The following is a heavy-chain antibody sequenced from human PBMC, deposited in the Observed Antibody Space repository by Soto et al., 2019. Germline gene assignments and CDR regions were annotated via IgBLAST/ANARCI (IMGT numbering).Heavy chain of an antibody. CDR3: ARFQXPLYYYDSSCHGDSFDY. CDR2: IYYSGST. V-gene: IGHV4-39*01. J-gene: IGHJ4*02. CDR1: GGSISGSSYY. D-gene: IGHD3-22*01. Sequence: SETLSLTCTVSGGSISGSSYYWGWIRQPPGKGLEWIGSIYYSGSTYYNPSLKSRVTISVDTSKNQFSLKLRSVTAADTAVYYCARFQXPLYYYDSSCHGDSFDYWGQGTLVTVSS.